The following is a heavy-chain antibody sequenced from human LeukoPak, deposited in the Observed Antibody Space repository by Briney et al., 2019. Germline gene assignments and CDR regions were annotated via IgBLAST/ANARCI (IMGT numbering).Heavy chain of an antibody. CDR3: ARARESVYYYDSSGYSYFDY. Sequence: PSETLSLTCAVSGGSISSGGYSWSWIRQPPGKGLEWIGYIYYSGSTYYNPSLKSRVTISVDTSKNQSSLKLSSVTAADTAVYYCARARESVYYYDSSGYSYFDYWGQGTLVTVSS. D-gene: IGHD3-22*01. V-gene: IGHV4-30-4*07. CDR2: IYYSGST. CDR1: GGSISSGGYS. J-gene: IGHJ4*02.